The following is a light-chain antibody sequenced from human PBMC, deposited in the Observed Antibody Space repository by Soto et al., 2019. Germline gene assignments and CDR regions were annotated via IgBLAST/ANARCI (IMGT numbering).Light chain of an antibody. Sequence: QSVLTQPASVSGSPGQSTTISCTGTSSDVGGYNYVSWYQHHPGKAPKLLISDVSNRPSGVSNRFSGSKSANTASLTISGLQAEDEADYYCSSFTSSSSYVFGTGTKVTVL. CDR2: DVS. CDR3: SSFTSSSSYV. J-gene: IGLJ1*01. V-gene: IGLV2-14*03. CDR1: SSDVGGYNY.